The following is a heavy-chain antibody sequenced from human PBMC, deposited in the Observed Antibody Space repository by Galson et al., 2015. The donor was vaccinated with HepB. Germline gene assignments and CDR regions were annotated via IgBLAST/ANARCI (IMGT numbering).Heavy chain of an antibody. Sequence: SLRLSCAASGFTFSSYNMNWVRQAPGKGLEWVSSLSRSSTSIYYADSVKGRFTVSRDNAKNSLYLQMNSLRAEDTAVYYCARDRYCSSTTCYKDFDYWGQGTLVTVSS. CDR1: GFTFSSYN. CDR3: ARDRYCSSTTCYKDFDY. J-gene: IGHJ4*02. CDR2: LSRSSTSI. V-gene: IGHV3-21*01. D-gene: IGHD2-2*02.